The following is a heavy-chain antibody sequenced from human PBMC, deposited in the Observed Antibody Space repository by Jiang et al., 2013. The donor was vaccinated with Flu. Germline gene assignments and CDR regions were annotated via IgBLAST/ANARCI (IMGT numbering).Heavy chain of an antibody. CDR1: GGTFSSYA. D-gene: IGHD3-22*01. V-gene: IGHV1-69*01. J-gene: IGHJ2*01. Sequence: VQLVESGAEVKKPGSSVKVFCKASGGTFSSYAISWVRQAPGQGLEWMGGIIPIFGTANYAQKFQGRVTITADESTSTAYMELSSLRSEDTAVYYCARGSHEGTMIVIYWYFDLWGRGTLVTVSS. CDR2: IIPIFGTA. CDR3: ARGSHEGTMIVIYWYFDL.